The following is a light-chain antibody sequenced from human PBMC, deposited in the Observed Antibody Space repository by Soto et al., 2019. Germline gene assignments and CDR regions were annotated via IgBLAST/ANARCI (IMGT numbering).Light chain of an antibody. CDR2: GAS. CDR3: QQYGSSPGT. J-gene: IGKJ2*02. V-gene: IGKV3-20*01. Sequence: EIVLTQSPGTLSLSPGERATLSCRASQSVSSSYLAWYQRKPGQAPRLLIYGASSRATGIPDRFSGSGSGTDFTLTISRLGPEDFAVYYCQQYGSSPGTFGQGTKLEIK. CDR1: QSVSSSY.